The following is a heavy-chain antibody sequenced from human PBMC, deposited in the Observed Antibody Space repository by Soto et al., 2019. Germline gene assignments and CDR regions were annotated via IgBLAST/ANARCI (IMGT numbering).Heavy chain of an antibody. D-gene: IGHD6-13*01. CDR1: GFTFSSYG. J-gene: IGHJ5*02. CDR3: ARDRSSSWYVAPNWFDP. CDR2: IWYDGSNK. V-gene: IGHV3-33*01. Sequence: QVQLVESGGGVVQPGRSLRLSCAASGFTFSSYGMHWVRQAPGKGLEWVAVIWYDGSNKYYADSVKGRFTISRDNSKNTLYLQMNSLRAEDTAVYYCARDRSSSWYVAPNWFDPWGQGTLVTVSS.